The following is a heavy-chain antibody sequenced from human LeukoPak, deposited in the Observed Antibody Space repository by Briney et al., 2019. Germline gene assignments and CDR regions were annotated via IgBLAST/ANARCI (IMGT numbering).Heavy chain of an antibody. Sequence: SETLSLTCTVSGASTRSSTYYWGWIRQPPGKGLEWIGSIYYSGTTYYNPSLKSRATISGDTSKNQFSLKLSSVTAADTAVYYCARGSDGYDHWGQGTLVTVSS. CDR3: ARGSDGYDH. V-gene: IGHV4-39*07. CDR1: GASTRSSTYY. D-gene: IGHD5-24*01. J-gene: IGHJ5*02. CDR2: IYYSGTT.